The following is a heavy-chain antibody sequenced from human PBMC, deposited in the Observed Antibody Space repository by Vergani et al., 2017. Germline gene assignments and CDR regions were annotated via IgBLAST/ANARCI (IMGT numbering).Heavy chain of an antibody. D-gene: IGHD6-19*01. CDR3: AKDASSGWYGDFDY. Sequence: EVQLVESGGGLVQPGRSLRLSCAASGFTFDDYAMHWVRQAPGKGLEWVSGISWNSGSVGYADSVKGRFPISRDNAKNSLYLQMNSLRAEDTAFYYCAKDASSGWYGDFDYWGQGTLVTVSS. V-gene: IGHV3-9*01. J-gene: IGHJ4*02. CDR2: ISWNSGSV. CDR1: GFTFDDYA.